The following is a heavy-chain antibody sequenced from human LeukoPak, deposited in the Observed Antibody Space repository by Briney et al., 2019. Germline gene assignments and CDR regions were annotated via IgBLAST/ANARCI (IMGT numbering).Heavy chain of an antibody. CDR1: GFSVSDYY. V-gene: IGHV3-72*01. CDR2: SRNKANSYTT. CDR3: VRVQTGGAFDI. D-gene: IGHD7-27*01. Sequence: GGSLRLSCATSGFSVSDYYMDWVRQAPGKGLEWVGRSRNKANSYTTDFAATVKGRFTISRDESKKSLYLQMNSLGTEDSAVYYCVRVQTGGAFDIWGLGTMVTVSS. J-gene: IGHJ3*02.